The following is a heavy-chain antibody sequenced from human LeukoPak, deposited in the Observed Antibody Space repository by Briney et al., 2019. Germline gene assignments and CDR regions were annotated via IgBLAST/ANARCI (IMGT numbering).Heavy chain of an antibody. J-gene: IGHJ6*03. Sequence: PSETLSLTCTVSGGSISTYYWSWIRQPPGKGLEWVGYVYYSGTTSYNPSLKSRVTMSIDTPRKQFSLKLNSVTAADTAVYYCASLDLPDYDYYYYYMDVWGKGTTVTVSS. CDR3: ASLDLPDYDYYYYYMDV. CDR1: GGSISTYY. V-gene: IGHV4-59*01. CDR2: VYYSGTT. D-gene: IGHD4-17*01.